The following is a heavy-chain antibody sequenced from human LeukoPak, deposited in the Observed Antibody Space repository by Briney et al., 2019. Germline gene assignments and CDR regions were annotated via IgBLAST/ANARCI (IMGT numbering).Heavy chain of an antibody. J-gene: IGHJ4*02. CDR1: GFTFSSYG. CDR2: IWYDGSNK. D-gene: IGHD5-18*01. V-gene: IGHV3-33*01. Sequence: PGGSLRLSCAASGFTFSSYGMHWVRQAPGKGLEWVAVIWYDGSNKYYADSVKGRFTISRDNSKNTLYLQMNSLRAEDTAVYFCARSRYDSYGYFFCDYWGQGTLVTVSS. CDR3: ARSRYDSYGYFFCDY.